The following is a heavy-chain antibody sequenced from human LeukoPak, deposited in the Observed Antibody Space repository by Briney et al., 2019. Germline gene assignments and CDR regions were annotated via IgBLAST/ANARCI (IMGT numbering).Heavy chain of an antibody. D-gene: IGHD3-10*01. CDR2: ISASNGNT. J-gene: IGHJ5*02. Sequence: ASVKVSCKASGYTFTSYGISWVRQAPGQGLEWMGWISASNGNTNYAQKLQGRVTMTTDTSTSTAYMELRSLRSDDTAVYYCARDTHGSGSYYQENWFDPWGQGTLVTVSS. CDR3: ARDTHGSGSYYQENWFDP. CDR1: GYTFTSYG. V-gene: IGHV1-18*01.